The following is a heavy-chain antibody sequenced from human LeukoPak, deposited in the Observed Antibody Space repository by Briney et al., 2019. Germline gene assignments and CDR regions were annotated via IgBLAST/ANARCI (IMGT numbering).Heavy chain of an antibody. CDR2: IYSGGST. J-gene: IGHJ6*02. CDR1: GFTVSSNY. CDR3: ARDSVPPPTTVIRSFYYHYGMDV. V-gene: IGHV3-66*01. D-gene: IGHD4-11*01. Sequence: GGSLRLSCAASGFTVSSNYMSWVRQAPGKGLEWVSVIYSGGSTYYADSVKGRFTISRDNSKNTLYLQMNSLRAEDTAVYYCARDSVPPPTTVIRSFYYHYGMDVWGQGTTVTVSS.